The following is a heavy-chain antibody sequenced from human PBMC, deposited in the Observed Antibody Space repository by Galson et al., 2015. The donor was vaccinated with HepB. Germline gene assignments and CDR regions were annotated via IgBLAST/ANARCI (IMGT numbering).Heavy chain of an antibody. CDR2: IIPIFHTA. V-gene: IGHV1-69*13. Sequence: SVKVSCKAFGGTFSSYGISWVRQAPGQGLEWMGDIIPIFHTANYAQKFQGRVNITADESTSTAYMVLSSLRSEDTAVYFCARGPYYDILTGYSPVHGAFDNWGQGTLVTVSS. D-gene: IGHD3-9*01. CDR3: ARGPYYDILTGYSPVHGAFDN. CDR1: GGTFSSYG. J-gene: IGHJ4*02.